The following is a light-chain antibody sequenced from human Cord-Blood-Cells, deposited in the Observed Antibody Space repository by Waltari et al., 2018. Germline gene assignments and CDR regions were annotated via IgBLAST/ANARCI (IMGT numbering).Light chain of an antibody. V-gene: IGLV2-14*01. CDR3: SSYTSSSTLVV. CDR2: DVS. J-gene: IGLJ2*01. Sequence: QSALTQPASVSGSPGQSTTISCPGPSSDVGGFNYFSWYQQHPGKAPKLMIYDVSNRPAGVSNRFSGAKSGNTASLTISGLQAEDEADYYCSSYTSSSTLVVFGGGTKLTVL. CDR1: SSDVGGFNY.